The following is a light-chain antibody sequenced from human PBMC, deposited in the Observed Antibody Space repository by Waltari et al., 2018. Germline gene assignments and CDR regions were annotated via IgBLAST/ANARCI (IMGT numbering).Light chain of an antibody. CDR3: QQYDISPLT. Sequence: EIVLTQSPGTLSLSPGERATLSCRASQTVRTTYLAWYPQKPGQAPTLLIYGASSRATGIPDRGSGSGSGTDFSLTISSLEPEDFAVYYCQQYDISPLTVGGGTKVEIK. CDR2: GAS. V-gene: IGKV3-20*01. J-gene: IGKJ4*01. CDR1: QTVRTTY.